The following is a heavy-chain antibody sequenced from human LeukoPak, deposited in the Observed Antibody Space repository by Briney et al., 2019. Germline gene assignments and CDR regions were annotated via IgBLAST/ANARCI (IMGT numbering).Heavy chain of an antibody. J-gene: IGHJ4*02. Sequence: ASVKVSCKASGYTLTTYDINWVRQAPGQGLEWMGWMNPNSGKTGYAQKFQDRITITRNTSISTAYMELSSLGSEDTAVYYCARETPLRYFDYWGQGTLVTVSS. V-gene: IGHV1-8*01. CDR1: GYTLTTYD. CDR3: ARETPLRYFDY. D-gene: IGHD4-23*01. CDR2: MNPNSGKT.